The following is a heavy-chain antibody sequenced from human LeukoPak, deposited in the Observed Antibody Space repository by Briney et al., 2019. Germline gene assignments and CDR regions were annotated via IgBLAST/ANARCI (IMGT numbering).Heavy chain of an antibody. J-gene: IGHJ5*02. Sequence: PSETLSLTCNVSGGSISDTSYYWGWIRQPPGKGLEWIGSIYHTGTTYYSPSLKSRVTISVHTSKNQFSLKLSSATAADTAVYYCARQECNGGSCYSRAIWFDPWGQGTLVTVSS. CDR2: IYHTGTT. D-gene: IGHD2-15*01. V-gene: IGHV4-39*01. CDR3: ARQECNGGSCYSRAIWFDP. CDR1: GGSISDTSYY.